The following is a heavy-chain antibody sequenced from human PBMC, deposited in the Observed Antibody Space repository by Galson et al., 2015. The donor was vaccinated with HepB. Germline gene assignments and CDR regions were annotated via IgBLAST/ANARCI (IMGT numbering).Heavy chain of an antibody. J-gene: IGHJ4*02. CDR3: AKDRGPQNYEFWSGEAHY. CDR2: ISYDGSNK. D-gene: IGHD3-3*01. Sequence: SLRLSCAASGFPFRTYGMHWVRQAPGKGLEWVAVISYDGSNKYYADSVKGRFTISRDNSKNTLYLQMNSLTTEDTAVYYCAKDRGPQNYEFWSGEAHYWGQGTLVTVSS. CDR1: GFPFRTYG. V-gene: IGHV3-30*18.